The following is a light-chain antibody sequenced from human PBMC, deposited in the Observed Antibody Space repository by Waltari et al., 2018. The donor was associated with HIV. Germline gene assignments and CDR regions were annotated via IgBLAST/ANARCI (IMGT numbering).Light chain of an antibody. V-gene: IGLV1-44*01. Sequence: QSVLIQPPSASAAPGQRVTISCSGRRSNIGSHSVTWYQQLPGAAPRLLVYNNNQRPSGVPDRFSGSKSGTSASLAISGLQFEDEGDYYCAAWDDNVNGLFGGGTKLTVL. CDR1: RSNIGSHS. CDR3: AAWDDNVNGL. CDR2: NNN. J-gene: IGLJ2*01.